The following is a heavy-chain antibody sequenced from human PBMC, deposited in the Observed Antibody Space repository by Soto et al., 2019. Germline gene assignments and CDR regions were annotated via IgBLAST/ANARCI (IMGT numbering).Heavy chain of an antibody. CDR2: MNPNSGNT. D-gene: IGHD1-20*01. CDR1: GYSFSDYA. V-gene: IGHV1-8*01. J-gene: IGHJ5*02. CDR3: ARDNRYNWNDEGWFDP. Sequence: QVQLVQSGAEVKKPGASVKVSCKASGYSFSDYAINWVRQATGQGPEWMGWMNPNSGNTGYAQKFQGRVTMTRKTSINTGYMELSILGSEDTAVYYCARDNRYNWNDEGWFDPWRQVTLVTVAS.